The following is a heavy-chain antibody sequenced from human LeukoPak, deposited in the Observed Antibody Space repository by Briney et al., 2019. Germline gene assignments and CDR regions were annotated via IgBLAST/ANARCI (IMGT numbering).Heavy chain of an antibody. CDR1: GFTFSSYA. Sequence: GGSLRLSCAASGFTFSSYAMSWVRQAPGKGLEWVSAISGSGGSTYYADSVKGRFTISGDNPKNTLYLQVNSLRAEDTAVYYCAKDDWVLAFDIWGQGTMVTVSS. V-gene: IGHV3-23*01. J-gene: IGHJ3*02. D-gene: IGHD3-9*01. CDR2: ISGSGGST. CDR3: AKDDWVLAFDI.